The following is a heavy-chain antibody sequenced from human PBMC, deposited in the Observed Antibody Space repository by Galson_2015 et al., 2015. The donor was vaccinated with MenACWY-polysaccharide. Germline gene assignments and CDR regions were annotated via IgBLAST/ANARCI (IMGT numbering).Heavy chain of an antibody. CDR3: ARGGGRYRFDY. Sequence: SVKVSCKASGYTFTTHYFHWMRQAPGQGLEWMGSINPNSGATTYAQRFQGRVMMTRDTSISTVYMELSSLKSDDTAVYYCARGGGRYRFDYWGQGTLVTGST. D-gene: IGHD1-26*01. J-gene: IGHJ4*02. CDR2: INPNSGAT. V-gene: IGHV1-2*02. CDR1: GYTFTTHY.